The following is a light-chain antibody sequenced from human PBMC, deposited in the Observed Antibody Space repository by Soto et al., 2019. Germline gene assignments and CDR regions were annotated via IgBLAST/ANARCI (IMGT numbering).Light chain of an antibody. J-gene: IGLJ1*01. CDR2: DVS. Sequence: QPASVSGSPGQSITISCTGTSSDVGGYNYVSWYQQHPGKAPKLMIYDVSNRPSGVSNRFSGSKSGNTASLTISGLQAEDEADYYCSSYTSSSTPFVFGTGTKLTVL. CDR1: SSDVGGYNY. CDR3: SSYTSSSTPFV. V-gene: IGLV2-14*01.